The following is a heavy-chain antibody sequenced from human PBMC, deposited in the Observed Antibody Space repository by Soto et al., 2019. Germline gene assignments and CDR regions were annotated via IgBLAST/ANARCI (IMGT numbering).Heavy chain of an antibody. CDR3: AKVGGYQTYYYYYMDV. J-gene: IGHJ6*03. D-gene: IGHD3-16*02. Sequence: GGSLRLSCAASGFTFSSYAMSWVRQAPGKGLEWVSAISGSGGSTYYADSVKGRFTISRDNSKNTLYLQMNSLRAEDTAVYYCAKVGGYQTYYYYYMDVWGKGTTVTVSS. V-gene: IGHV3-23*01. CDR1: GFTFSSYA. CDR2: ISGSGGST.